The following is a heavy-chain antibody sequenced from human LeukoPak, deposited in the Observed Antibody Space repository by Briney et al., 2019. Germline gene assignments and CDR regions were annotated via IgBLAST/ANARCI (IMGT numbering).Heavy chain of an antibody. V-gene: IGHV4-30-4*01. Sequence: PSETLSLTCTVSGGSISSGDYYWSWIRQPPGKGLEWIGYIYYSGSTYYNPSLKSRVTISVDTSKNQFSLKLSSVTAADTAVYYCARGGDSSGYYYDYYYSYGMDVWGKGTTVTVSS. D-gene: IGHD3-22*01. J-gene: IGHJ6*04. CDR3: ARGGDSSGYYYDYYYSYGMDV. CDR1: GGSISSGDYY. CDR2: IYYSGST.